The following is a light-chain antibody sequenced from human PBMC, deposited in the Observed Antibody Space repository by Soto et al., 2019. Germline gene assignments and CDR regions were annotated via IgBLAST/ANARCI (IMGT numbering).Light chain of an antibody. Sequence: QSALTQPASVSGSPGQSITISCTGTSSDVGSYNLVSWYQQHPGKDPKLMIYEGSKRPSGASNRFSGSKSGNTASLTISGLQAEDEADYYCCSYAGSSTVFGTGTKPPS. V-gene: IGLV2-23*03. CDR3: CSYAGSSTV. CDR2: EGS. J-gene: IGLJ1*01. CDR1: SSDVGSYNL.